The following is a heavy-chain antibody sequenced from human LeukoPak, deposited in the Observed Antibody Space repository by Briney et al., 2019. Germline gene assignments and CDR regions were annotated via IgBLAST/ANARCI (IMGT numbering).Heavy chain of an antibody. CDR2: INAGNGNT. V-gene: IGHV1-3*01. D-gene: IGHD3-9*01. CDR3: ARGAVLRYFDWLLDDY. Sequence: VASVKVSCKASGYTFTGYYMHWVRQAPGQRLEWMGWINAGNGNTKYSQKFQGRVTVTRDTSASTAYMELSSLRSEDTAVYYCARGAVLRYFDWLLDDYWGQGTLVTVSS. J-gene: IGHJ4*02. CDR1: GYTFTGYY.